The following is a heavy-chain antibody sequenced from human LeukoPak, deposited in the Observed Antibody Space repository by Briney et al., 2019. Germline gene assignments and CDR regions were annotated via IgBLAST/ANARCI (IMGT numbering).Heavy chain of an antibody. V-gene: IGHV3-15*05. CDR1: GFTFINAW. D-gene: IGHD3-10*01. Sequence: GGSLRLSCAASGFTFINAWMAWVRQAPGKGLEWVGRIKAKAHGGTIEYAAPVKGRFTISRDNGKNTVYLQMNSLRVDDTAMYYCARAVTYFYGSVTYGWFDPWGQGTLVTVSS. J-gene: IGHJ5*02. CDR3: ARAVTYFYGSVTYGWFDP. CDR2: IKAKAHGGTI.